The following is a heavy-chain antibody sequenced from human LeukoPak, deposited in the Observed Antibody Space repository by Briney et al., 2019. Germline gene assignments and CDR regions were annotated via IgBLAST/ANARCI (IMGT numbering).Heavy chain of an antibody. CDR1: GFTFSSYG. V-gene: IGHV3-30*02. J-gene: IGHJ6*03. Sequence: GGSLRLSCAASGFTFSSYGMHWVRQAPGKGLEWVAFIRYDGSNKYYADSVKGRFTISRDNSKNTLYLQMNSLRAEDTAVYYCRAASHYYYYYMDVWGKGATVTVSS. CDR3: RAASHYYYYYMDV. D-gene: IGHD2-15*01. CDR2: IRYDGSNK.